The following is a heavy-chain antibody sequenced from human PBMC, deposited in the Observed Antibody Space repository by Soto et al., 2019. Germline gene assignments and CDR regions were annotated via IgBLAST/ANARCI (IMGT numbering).Heavy chain of an antibody. Sequence: SQTLSLTCAISGDSVSSNSAAWNLIRQSPSRGLEWLGRTYYRSKWYNDYAVSVKSRITINPDASKNQFSLQLNSVTPEDTAVYYCARGTIFGVVPPDYWGQGTLVTVSS. J-gene: IGHJ4*02. V-gene: IGHV6-1*01. CDR1: GDSVSSNSAA. D-gene: IGHD3-3*01. CDR3: ARGTIFGVVPPDY. CDR2: TYYRSKWYN.